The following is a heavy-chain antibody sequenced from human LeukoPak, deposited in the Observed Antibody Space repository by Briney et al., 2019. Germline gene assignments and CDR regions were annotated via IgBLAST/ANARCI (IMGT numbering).Heavy chain of an antibody. D-gene: IGHD3-9*01. Sequence: PSETLSLTCTVSGGSISSYYWSWIRQPPGKGLEWIGYIYYSGSTNYNPSLKSRVTISVDTSKNQFSLKLSSVTAADTAVYYCARVGKAKDILSGYYHSVHFDYWGQGTLVTVSS. CDR1: GGSISSYY. J-gene: IGHJ4*02. CDR3: ARVGKAKDILSGYYHSVHFDY. CDR2: IYYSGST. V-gene: IGHV4-59*01.